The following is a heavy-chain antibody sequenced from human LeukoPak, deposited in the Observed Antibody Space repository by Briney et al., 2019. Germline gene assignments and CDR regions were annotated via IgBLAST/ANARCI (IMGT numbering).Heavy chain of an antibody. CDR2: ISSSGSTI. D-gene: IGHD6-19*01. Sequence: GGSLRLSCAASGFTFSDYYVSWIRQAPGKGLEWVSYISSSGSTIYYADSVKGRFTISRDNAKNSLYLQMNSLRAEDTAVYYCVRDHSGWSLDPWGQGTLVTVSS. J-gene: IGHJ5*02. CDR1: GFTFSDYY. CDR3: VRDHSGWSLDP. V-gene: IGHV3-11*04.